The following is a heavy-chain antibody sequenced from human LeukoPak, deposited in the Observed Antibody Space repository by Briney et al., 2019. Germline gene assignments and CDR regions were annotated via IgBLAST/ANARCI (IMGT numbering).Heavy chain of an antibody. CDR2: INPSGGST. CDR1: RYTFTSYY. CDR3: AKGPFKLNAFDI. V-gene: IGHV1-46*01. D-gene: IGHD1-26*01. Sequence: GASVKVSCKASRYTFTSYYMHWVRQAPGQGLEWMGIINPSGGSTSYAQKFQGRVTMTRDTSTSTVYMELSSLRSEDTAVYYCAKGPFKLNAFDIWGQGTMVTVSS. J-gene: IGHJ3*02.